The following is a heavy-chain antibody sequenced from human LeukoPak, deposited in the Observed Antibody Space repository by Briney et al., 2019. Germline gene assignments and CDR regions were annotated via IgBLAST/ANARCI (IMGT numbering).Heavy chain of an antibody. CDR3: ARALHGGHYY. CDR2: MNPNSGNT. D-gene: IGHD2-15*01. CDR1: GYTFTGYY. J-gene: IGHJ4*02. V-gene: IGHV1-8*02. Sequence: ASVKVSCKASGYTFTGYYMHWVRQAPGQGLEWMGWMNPNSGNTGYAQKFQGRVTMTRNTSISTAYMELSSLRSEDTAVYYCARALHGGHYYWGQGTLVTVSS.